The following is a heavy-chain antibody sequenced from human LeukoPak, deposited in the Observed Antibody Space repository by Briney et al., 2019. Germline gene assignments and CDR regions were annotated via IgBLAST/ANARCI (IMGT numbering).Heavy chain of an antibody. CDR2: INAGNGNA. Sequence: ASVKVSCKASGGTFSSYAISWVRLAPGQGLEWMGWINAGNGNAKYSQKFQGRVTITRDTSASTAYMELSSLRSEDTAVYYCARGGKVAGSNYFDYWGQGTLVTVSS. CDR3: ARGGKVAGSNYFDY. D-gene: IGHD6-19*01. V-gene: IGHV1-3*01. J-gene: IGHJ4*02. CDR1: GGTFSSYA.